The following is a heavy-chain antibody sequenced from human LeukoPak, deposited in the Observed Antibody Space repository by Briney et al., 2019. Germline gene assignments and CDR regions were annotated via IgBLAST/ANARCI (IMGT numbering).Heavy chain of an antibody. CDR1: GFTFSSYS. J-gene: IGHJ3*02. CDR3: ARHSEVPAANDMIGAFDI. CDR2: ISSSSSTI. V-gene: IGHV3-48*01. D-gene: IGHD2-2*01. Sequence: PGGSLRLSCAASGFTFSSYSMNWVRQAPGKGLEWVSYISSSSSTIYYADSVKGRFTISRDNAKNSLYLQMNSLRAEDTAVYYCARHSEVPAANDMIGAFDIWGQGTMVTVSS.